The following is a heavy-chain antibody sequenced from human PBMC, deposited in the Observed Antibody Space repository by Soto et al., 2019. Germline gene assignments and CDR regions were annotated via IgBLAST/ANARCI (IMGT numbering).Heavy chain of an antibody. CDR3: ARGGYYDSSGARNYNYYVMDV. Sequence: QAQLVQSGAEVKKPGASVKVSCKASGYSFSSYGITWVRQAPGQGLEWLGWISPYNDDTKYAQRLQGRVTMTTDTSTRTAKMDIRGLRSDDTDIYYCARGGYYDSSGARNYNYYVMDVWGQGTTVTVSS. D-gene: IGHD3-22*01. J-gene: IGHJ6*02. CDR1: GYSFSSYG. CDR2: ISPYNDDT. V-gene: IGHV1-18*01.